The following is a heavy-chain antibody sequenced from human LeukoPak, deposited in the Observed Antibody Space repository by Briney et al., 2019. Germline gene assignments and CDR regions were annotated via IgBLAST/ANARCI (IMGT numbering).Heavy chain of an antibody. J-gene: IGHJ4*02. Sequence: SVKVSCKASGGTFISYTISWVRQAPGQGLEWMGRIIPILGIANYAQKFQGRVTITADKSTSTAYMELSSLRSEDTAVYYCARGPKLGPAYFDYWGQGTLVTVSS. D-gene: IGHD7-27*01. CDR2: IIPILGIA. CDR3: ARGPKLGPAYFDY. V-gene: IGHV1-69*02. CDR1: GGTFISYT.